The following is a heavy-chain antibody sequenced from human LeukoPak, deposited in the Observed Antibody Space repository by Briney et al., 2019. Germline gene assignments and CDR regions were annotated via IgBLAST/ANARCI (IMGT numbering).Heavy chain of an antibody. CDR2: IYPGDSDT. D-gene: IGHD5-18*01. Sequence: GESLKISCKGSGYSFTSYWIGWVRQMPGKGLEWMGIIYPGDSDTRYSPSFQGQVTISADKSISTAYLQWSSLKASDTAMYYCARTVDTAMYSSPFDYWGQGTLVTVSS. CDR1: GYSFTSYW. CDR3: ARTVDTAMYSSPFDY. V-gene: IGHV5-51*01. J-gene: IGHJ4*02.